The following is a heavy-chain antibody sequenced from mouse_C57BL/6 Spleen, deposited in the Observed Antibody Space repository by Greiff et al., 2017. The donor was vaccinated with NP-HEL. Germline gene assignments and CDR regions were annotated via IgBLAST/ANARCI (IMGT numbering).Heavy chain of an antibody. J-gene: IGHJ2*01. D-gene: IGHD2-1*01. CDR2: INYDGSST. CDR1: GFTFSDYY. Sequence: EVMLVESEGGLVQPGSSMKLSCTASGFTFSDYYMAWVRQVPEKGLEWVANINYDGSSTYYLDSLKSRFIISRDNAKNILYLQMSSLKSEDTATYYCAREDYGNLDYWGQGTTLTVSS. CDR3: AREDYGNLDY. V-gene: IGHV5-16*01.